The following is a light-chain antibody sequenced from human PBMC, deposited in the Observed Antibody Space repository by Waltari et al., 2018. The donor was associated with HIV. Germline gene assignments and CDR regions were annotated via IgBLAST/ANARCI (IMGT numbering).Light chain of an antibody. CDR3: AAWNDKLSAYV. Sequence: QSVLTQPPSASGTTGQRVTISCSGSRPNIGRHYVYWYQQLPGTAPKLLIYRNNQRPSGVPDRFSGSKSGTSASLAISGLRSEDEADYYCAAWNDKLSAYVFGTGTKVTV. J-gene: IGLJ1*01. CDR2: RNN. V-gene: IGLV1-47*01. CDR1: RPNIGRHY.